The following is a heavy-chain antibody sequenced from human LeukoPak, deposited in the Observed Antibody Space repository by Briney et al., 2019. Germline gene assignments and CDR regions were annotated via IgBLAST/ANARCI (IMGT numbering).Heavy chain of an antibody. Sequence: GGSLRLSCAASGLTFSSYSMNWVRQSPGKGLEWVSAISGSGGTTYYADSVKGRFTISRDNSKNTLYLQINSLRAEDTAVYYCAKDHLPGIVVADRDYWGQGTLVTVSS. J-gene: IGHJ4*02. CDR2: ISGSGGTT. CDR3: AKDHLPGIVVADRDY. CDR1: GLTFSSYS. V-gene: IGHV3-23*01. D-gene: IGHD6-19*01.